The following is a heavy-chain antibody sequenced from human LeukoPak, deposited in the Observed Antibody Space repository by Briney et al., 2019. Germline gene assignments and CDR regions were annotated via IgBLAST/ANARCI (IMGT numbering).Heavy chain of an antibody. J-gene: IGHJ4*02. CDR3: ARVRINWRHFDY. CDR2: IYYSGST. Sequence: SETLSLTCAVYGGSFSGYYWSWIRQHPGKGLEWIGYIYYSGSTYYNPSLKSRVTISVDTSKNQFTLKLSSVTAADTAVYYCARVRINWRHFDYWGQGTLVTVSS. D-gene: IGHD1-14*01. V-gene: IGHV4-31*11. CDR1: GGSFSGYY.